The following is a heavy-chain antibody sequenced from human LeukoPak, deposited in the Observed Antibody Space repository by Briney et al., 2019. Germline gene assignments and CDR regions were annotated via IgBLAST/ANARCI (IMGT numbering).Heavy chain of an antibody. J-gene: IGHJ4*02. D-gene: IGHD4/OR15-4a*01. CDR1: GGSIGSFY. V-gene: IGHV4-59*08. CDR2: VYYSGST. CDR3: ARGAPSFDY. Sequence: PSETLSLTCTVSGGSIGSFYWSWIRQPPGKGLEWIGCVYYSGSTSYSPSLKSRVTISVDTSKNQFSLDLSSVTAADTAVYYCARGAPSFDYWGQGALVTVSS.